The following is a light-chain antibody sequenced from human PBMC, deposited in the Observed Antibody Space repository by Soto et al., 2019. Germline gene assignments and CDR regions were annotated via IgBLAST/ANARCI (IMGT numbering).Light chain of an antibody. CDR2: GAS. J-gene: IGKJ4*01. CDR1: QSVSSN. Sequence: EIVMTQSPATLSVSPGERATLSCRASQSVSSNLAWYQQKPGQAPSLLIYGASTRATGIPASFSGSGSGTEFTLTISSLQSEDFVVYYCQQYNNWPPVTFGGGTKVEIK. V-gene: IGKV3-15*01. CDR3: QQYNNWPPVT.